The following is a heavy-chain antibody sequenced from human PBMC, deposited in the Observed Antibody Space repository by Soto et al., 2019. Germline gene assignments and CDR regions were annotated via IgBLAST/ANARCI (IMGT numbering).Heavy chain of an antibody. CDR1: GYTFTSYA. J-gene: IGHJ4*02. CDR3: ARDSTYCSGGSCYSSNFDY. D-gene: IGHD2-15*01. CDR2: INAGNGNT. Sequence: ASVKVSCKASGYTFTSYAMHWVRQAPGQRLEWMGWINAGNGNTKYSQKFQGRVTITRDTSASTAYMELSSLRSDDTAVYYCARDSTYCSGGSCYSSNFDYWGQGTLVTVSS. V-gene: IGHV1-3*01.